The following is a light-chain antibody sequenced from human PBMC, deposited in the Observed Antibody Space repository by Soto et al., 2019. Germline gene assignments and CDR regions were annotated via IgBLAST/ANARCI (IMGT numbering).Light chain of an antibody. CDR1: SSDVGAYNF. J-gene: IGLJ3*02. CDR2: EVS. Sequence: QSALTQPPSASGSPGQSVTISCTGTSSDVGAYNFVSWYQQHPGKAPKLLICEVSERPSGVPDRFSGSKSGNTASLTVSGLQAADEAHYYCSSYAGSYNWVFGGGTKLTVL. V-gene: IGLV2-8*01. CDR3: SSYAGSYNWV.